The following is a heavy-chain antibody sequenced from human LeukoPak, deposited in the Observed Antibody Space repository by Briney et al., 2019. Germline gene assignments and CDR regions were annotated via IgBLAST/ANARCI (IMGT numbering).Heavy chain of an antibody. J-gene: IGHJ6*03. V-gene: IGHV3-21*04. CDR1: GFTFSSYS. CDR2: ISSSSSYI. D-gene: IGHD6-13*01. CDR3: ARGFQHSSSWYPYYYMDV. Sequence: GGSLRLSCAASGFTFSSYSMNWVRQAPGKGLEWVSSISSSSSYIYYADSVKGRFTISRDNAKNSLYLQMNSLGAEDTAVYYCARGFQHSSSWYPYYYMDVWGKGTTVTVSS.